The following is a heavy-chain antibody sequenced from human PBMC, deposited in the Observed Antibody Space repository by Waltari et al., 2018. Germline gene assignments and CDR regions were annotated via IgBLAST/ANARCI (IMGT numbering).Heavy chain of an antibody. Sequence: EVHLVESGGGLVKPGGSLRLPCAASGFRFSDYSMNWVRQAPGKGLEWVSSISSSSGYTHYADSVKGRFTISRDNAKNSLYLQMNSLRAEDTAVYYCATGGWGFYLDYWGQGTLVTVSS. V-gene: IGHV3-21*01. D-gene: IGHD7-27*01. J-gene: IGHJ4*02. CDR1: GFRFSDYS. CDR2: ISSSSGYT. CDR3: ATGGWGFYLDY.